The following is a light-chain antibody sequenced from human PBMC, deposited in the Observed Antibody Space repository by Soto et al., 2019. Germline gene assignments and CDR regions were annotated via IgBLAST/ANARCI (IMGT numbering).Light chain of an antibody. CDR1: SSDVGNYDS. CDR3: CSYSSSASYV. CDR2: NVN. J-gene: IGLJ1*01. Sequence: QSALIQPPSVSGSPGQSVTISCTGTSSDVGNYDSVSWYQQHPGTVPKPMIDNVNIQPSGVPDRFSGSKSGNSASMTISGLQAEDEAEYYCCSYSSSASYVFGNGTKLTVL. V-gene: IGLV2-11*01.